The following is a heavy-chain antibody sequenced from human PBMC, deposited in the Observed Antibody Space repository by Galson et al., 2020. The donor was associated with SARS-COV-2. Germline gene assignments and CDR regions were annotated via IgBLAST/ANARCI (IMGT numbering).Heavy chain of an antibody. J-gene: IGHJ4*02. D-gene: IGHD2-8*02. CDR3: ARIAAKTGADY. V-gene: IGHV1-69*11. CDR2: IIPMLNTT. Sequence: SVPVSCKPSGGTYSSYSLSWVRQAPGQGLEWMGRIIPMLNTTFYAQNLEGRVTITADESTSTTYMEMSSLKSDDTAVFYCARIAAKTGADYWGQGTLVTVSS. CDR1: GGTYSSYS.